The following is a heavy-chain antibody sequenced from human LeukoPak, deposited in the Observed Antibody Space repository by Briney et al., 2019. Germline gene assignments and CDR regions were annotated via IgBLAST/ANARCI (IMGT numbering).Heavy chain of an antibody. V-gene: IGHV3-64D*09. CDR2: INDNGGRT. CDR3: VKDVGGGYAFDY. CDR1: GFTFSRYA. J-gene: IGHJ4*02. D-gene: IGHD1-26*01. Sequence: PGGSVTLSCSASGFTFSRYAMHWVRQAPGKGLEYVSGINDNGGRTHYGDSAKGRFSISRDNSKNTLHLQMSALKAEDTALYYCVKDVGGGYAFDYWGPGILVAVAS.